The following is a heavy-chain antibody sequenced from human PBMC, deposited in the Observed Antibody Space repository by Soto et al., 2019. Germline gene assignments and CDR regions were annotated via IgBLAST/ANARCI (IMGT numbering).Heavy chain of an antibody. CDR2: ISGSGDRA. Sequence: EVQLSESGGGLVQPGGSLRLSCAASGFTFSTYDMSWVRQAPGKGLEWVSAISGSGDRAYYADSVKGRFTISRDNSKNTLFLQVNSLRAEDTAVYYCLVAGTNWGQGTLVTVSS. CDR1: GFTFSTYD. V-gene: IGHV3-23*01. CDR3: LVAGTN. D-gene: IGHD6-19*01. J-gene: IGHJ4*02.